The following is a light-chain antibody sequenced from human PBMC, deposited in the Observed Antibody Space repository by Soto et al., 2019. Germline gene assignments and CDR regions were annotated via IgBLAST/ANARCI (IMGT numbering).Light chain of an antibody. CDR3: HQTYIAPAT. V-gene: IGKV1-39*01. CDR2: AAS. J-gene: IGKJ1*01. CDR1: QSINNC. Sequence: DIPMTQSPSSLSASVGDRVTITCRASQSINNCLGWFQQKPGQAPKLLIYAASSLQSGVPSRFSGSGSGTDFILTIDSLQPEDFATYFCHQTYIAPATFGQGTKVGVK.